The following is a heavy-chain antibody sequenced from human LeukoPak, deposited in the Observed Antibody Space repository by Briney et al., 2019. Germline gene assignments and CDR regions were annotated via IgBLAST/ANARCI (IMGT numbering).Heavy chain of an antibody. J-gene: IGHJ3*02. CDR2: IIPILGIA. D-gene: IGHD2-21*02. Sequence: EASVKVSCKASGGTFSSYAISWVRQAPGQGLEWMGRIIPILGIANYAQKFQGRVTITADKSTSTAYMELSSLRSEDTAVYYCARGVTHDAFDIWGQGTMVTVSS. CDR1: GGTFSSYA. V-gene: IGHV1-69*04. CDR3: ARGVTHDAFDI.